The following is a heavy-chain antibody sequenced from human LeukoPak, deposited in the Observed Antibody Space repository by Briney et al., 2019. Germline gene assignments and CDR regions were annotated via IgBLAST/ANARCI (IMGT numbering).Heavy chain of an antibody. CDR1: GYSISSGYY. V-gene: IGHV4-38-2*02. J-gene: IGHJ4*02. D-gene: IGHD1-26*01. Sequence: SETLSLTCTVSGYSISSGYYWGWIRQPPGKGLEWIGSIYHSGSTYYNPSLKSRVTISVDTSKNQFSLKLSSVTAADTAVYYCARVGWELLGLAHYFDYWGQGTLVTVSS. CDR3: ARVGWELLGLAHYFDY. CDR2: IYHSGST.